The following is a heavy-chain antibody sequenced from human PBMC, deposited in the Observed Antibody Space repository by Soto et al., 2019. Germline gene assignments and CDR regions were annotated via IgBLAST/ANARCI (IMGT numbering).Heavy chain of an antibody. D-gene: IGHD2-2*01. Sequence: QVQLVQSGAEVKKPGSSVKVSCKASGGTFSSYAISWVRQAPGQGLEWMGGIIPIFGTANYAQKFQGRVTITADETTSTAYMELSSLRSEDTAVYYCARDIVVVPAATASHGFDPWGQGTLVTVSS. J-gene: IGHJ5*02. V-gene: IGHV1-69*01. CDR3: ARDIVVVPAATASHGFDP. CDR1: GGTFSSYA. CDR2: IIPIFGTA.